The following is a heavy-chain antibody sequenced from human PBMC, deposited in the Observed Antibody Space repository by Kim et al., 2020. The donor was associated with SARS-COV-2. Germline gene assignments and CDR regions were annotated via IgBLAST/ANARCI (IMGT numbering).Heavy chain of an antibody. Sequence: GGSLRLSCAASGFTFSSYGIHWVRQAPGKGLEWVALISYDGSNKYYADSVKGRFTISRDNSKNTLYLQMDSLRTEDTAVYYCAKSAPTGFCSTISCYVVYWGQGTLVIVSP. CDR2: ISYDGSNK. J-gene: IGHJ4*02. CDR1: GFTFSSYG. V-gene: IGHV3-30*18. D-gene: IGHD2-2*01. CDR3: AKSAPTGFCSTISCYVVY.